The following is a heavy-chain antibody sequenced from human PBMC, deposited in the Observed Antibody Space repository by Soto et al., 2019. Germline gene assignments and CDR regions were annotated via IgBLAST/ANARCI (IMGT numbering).Heavy chain of an antibody. D-gene: IGHD2-21*01. CDR2: IYPGDSDT. Sequence: PGESLKISCKGSGYSFTSYWIGWVRQMPGKGLEWMGIIYPGDSDTSYSPSFQGQVTISADKSISTAYLQWSSLKASDTAMYYCARRAHMSRRGEKFSYYYYGMDVWGQGTTVTVSS. CDR3: ARRAHMSRRGEKFSYYYYGMDV. J-gene: IGHJ6*02. V-gene: IGHV5-51*01. CDR1: GYSFTSYW.